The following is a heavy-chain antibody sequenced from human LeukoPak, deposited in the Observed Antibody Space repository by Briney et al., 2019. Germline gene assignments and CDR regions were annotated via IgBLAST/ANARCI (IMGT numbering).Heavy chain of an antibody. CDR1: GGSISSYY. CDR2: VYYTGST. D-gene: IGHD3-10*01. V-gene: IGHV4-59*08. CDR3: ASGFGEFPYYFDY. J-gene: IGHJ4*02. Sequence: LETLSLTCTVSGGSISSYYWSWIRQPPGKGLEWIGYVYYTGSTSYNPSLKSRVTISVDTSKNQFSLKLSSVTAADTAVYYCASGFGEFPYYFDYWGQGTLVTVSS.